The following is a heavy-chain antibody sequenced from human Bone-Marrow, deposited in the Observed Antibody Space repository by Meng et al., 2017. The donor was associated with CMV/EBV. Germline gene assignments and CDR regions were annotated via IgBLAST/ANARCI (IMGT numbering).Heavy chain of an antibody. V-gene: IGHV5-51*01. CDR1: GYIFTNYW. J-gene: IGHJ3*02. Sequence: GESLKISCKGFGYIFTNYWIGWVRQMPGKGLEWMGITYPGDSDTRYSPSFQGQVTISADKSISTAYLQWSSLKASDTAMYYCARRHPRVVLAAISAFDSWGQGTMVTVSS. D-gene: IGHD2-2*01. CDR3: ARRHPRVVLAAISAFDS. CDR2: TYPGDSDT.